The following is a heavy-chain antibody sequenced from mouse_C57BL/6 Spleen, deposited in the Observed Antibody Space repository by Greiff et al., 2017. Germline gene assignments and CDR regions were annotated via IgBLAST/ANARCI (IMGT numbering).Heavy chain of an antibody. D-gene: IGHD1-1*01. V-gene: IGHV5-4*01. CDR1: GFTFSSYA. J-gene: IGHJ3*01. CDR3: ARDRVYGRFAY. Sequence: DVMLVESGGGLVKPGGSLKLSCAASGFTFSSYAMSWVRQTPEKRLEWVATISAGGSYTSYPDNVKGRFTISRDNAKNNLYLQMSHLKSEDTARYYCARDRVYGRFAYWGQGTLVTVSA. CDR2: ISAGGSYT.